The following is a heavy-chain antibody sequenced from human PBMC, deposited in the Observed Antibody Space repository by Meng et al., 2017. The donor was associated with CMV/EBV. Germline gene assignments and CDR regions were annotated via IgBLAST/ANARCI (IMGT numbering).Heavy chain of an antibody. V-gene: IGHV3-21*01. J-gene: IGHJ4*02. CDR1: GFTFSSYI. D-gene: IGHD1-26*01. Sequence: GESLKISCAASGFTFSSYIMNWVRQAPGKGLEWVSSISSSSSYIYYADSVKGRFTISRDNAKNSLYLQMNSLRAEDTAVYYCARAPGSYYDYWGQGTLVTVSS. CDR3: ARAPGSYYDY. CDR2: ISSSSSYI.